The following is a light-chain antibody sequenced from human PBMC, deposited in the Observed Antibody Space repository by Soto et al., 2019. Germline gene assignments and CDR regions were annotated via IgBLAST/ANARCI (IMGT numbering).Light chain of an antibody. J-gene: IGKJ2*01. CDR3: QQYNSYSPMYT. V-gene: IGKV1-5*01. Sequence: DIQMTQSPSTLSASVGDRVTITCRASQSISSWLAWYQQKPGKAPKLLIYDASSLESGVPSRFSGSGSGTEFTLTISSLQPDDFATYYCQQYNSYSPMYTFGQGTKLESK. CDR1: QSISSW. CDR2: DAS.